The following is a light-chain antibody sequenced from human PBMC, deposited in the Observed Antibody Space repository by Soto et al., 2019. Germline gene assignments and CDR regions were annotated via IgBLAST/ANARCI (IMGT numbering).Light chain of an antibody. V-gene: IGKV3-15*01. J-gene: IGKJ4*01. CDR3: QQYNNWPLT. CDR2: GAS. CDR1: QNINNN. Sequence: EIVMTQSPATLSVSPGERATISCRASQNINNNLAWYQQKPGQGPRLLIYGASSRDSGIPARFSGSGSGTGFTLTISSLQSEDFAIYYYQQYNNWPLTFGGGTKVEIK.